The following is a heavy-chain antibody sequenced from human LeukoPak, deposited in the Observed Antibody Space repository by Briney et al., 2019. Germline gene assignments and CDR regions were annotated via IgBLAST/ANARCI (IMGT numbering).Heavy chain of an antibody. D-gene: IGHD3-9*01. CDR2: IYSSGST. CDR3: ARQYSDILTGYHRGELYWYFDL. V-gene: IGHV4-61*02. J-gene: IGHJ2*01. Sequence: PSETLSLTCTVSGVSISSGSYYWSWLRPPAGKGLEWIGRIYSSGSTNYNPSLKSRVTISLDTSKNQFSLKLSSVTAADTAVYYCARQYSDILTGYHRGELYWYFDLWGRGTLVTVSS. CDR1: GVSISSGSYY.